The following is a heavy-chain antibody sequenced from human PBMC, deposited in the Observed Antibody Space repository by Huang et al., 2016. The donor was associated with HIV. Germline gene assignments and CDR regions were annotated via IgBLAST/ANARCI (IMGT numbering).Heavy chain of an antibody. CDR3: AREVRSVDTDRPDGYYYRGLDV. D-gene: IGHD2-2*03. V-gene: IGHV4-39*02. CDR2: VYFLGNT. Sequence: QLRESGPGLVTPSETLSLTCSASGTSMTSSTFYWGLFRPPPGRGLEWIGSVYFLGNTYYNPSLKSRVTRSIDTANKQYSMRLTSVTAADTAVYFCAREVRSVDTDRPDGYYYRGLDVWGQGTTVIVSS. CDR1: GTSMTSSTFY. J-gene: IGHJ6*02.